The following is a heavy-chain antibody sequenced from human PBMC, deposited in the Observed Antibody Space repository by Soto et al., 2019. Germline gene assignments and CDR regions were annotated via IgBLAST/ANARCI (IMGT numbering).Heavy chain of an antibody. Sequence: SETLALTCTVSGGSVSSGSYYWGWIRQPPGKGLEWIGYIYYSGSTNYNPSLKSRVTISVDTSKNQFSLKLSSVTAADTAGYYWATSDYSDLHAWGHGPPGT. J-gene: IGHJ5*01. D-gene: IGHD4-17*01. CDR2: IYYSGST. V-gene: IGHV4-61*01. CDR3: ATSDYSDLHA. CDR1: GGSVSSGSYY.